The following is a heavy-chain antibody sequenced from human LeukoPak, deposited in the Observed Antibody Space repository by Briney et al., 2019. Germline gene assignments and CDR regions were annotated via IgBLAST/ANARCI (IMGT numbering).Heavy chain of an antibody. CDR3: AKLLRYFDSPYGMDV. CDR1: GFTFSSYA. D-gene: IGHD3-9*01. CDR2: ISGSGGST. J-gene: IGHJ6*02. Sequence: GGSLRLSCAASGFTFSSYAMSWVRQAPGKGLEWVSAISGSGGSTYYADPVKGRFTISRDNSKNTLYLQMNSLRAEDTAVYYCAKLLRYFDSPYGMDVWGQGTTVTVSS. V-gene: IGHV3-23*01.